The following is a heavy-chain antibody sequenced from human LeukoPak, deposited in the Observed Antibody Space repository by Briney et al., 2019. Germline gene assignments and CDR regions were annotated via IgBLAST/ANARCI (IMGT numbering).Heavy chain of an antibody. J-gene: IGHJ4*02. CDR3: VRDRGSTNYFDY. V-gene: IGHV3-33*01. D-gene: IGHD3-10*01. CDR1: GFTFSSYG. Sequence: GRSLRLSCAASGFTFSSYGMHWVRQAPGKGLEWVAIIWYDGNNKYYADSLKGRFTISRDNSKNTLYQQINSLRAEDTAVYFCVRDRGSTNYFDYWGQGALVTVSS. CDR2: IWYDGNNK.